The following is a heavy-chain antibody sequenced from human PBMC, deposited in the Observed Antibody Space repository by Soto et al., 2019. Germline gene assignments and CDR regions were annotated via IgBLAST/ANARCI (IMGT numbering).Heavy chain of an antibody. Sequence: QVQLVQSGAEVKKPGDSVKVSCKASGYTFNSYDINWVRQATGQGPEWMGWMSPTSGNTGYAQKFQGRVTMTRDTSINTAYMELTSLTSEDTAVYYCSRGEWELRPWGQGTLVTVSS. CDR3: SRGEWELRP. D-gene: IGHD1-26*01. CDR2: MSPTSGNT. J-gene: IGHJ5*02. V-gene: IGHV1-8*02. CDR1: GYTFNSYD.